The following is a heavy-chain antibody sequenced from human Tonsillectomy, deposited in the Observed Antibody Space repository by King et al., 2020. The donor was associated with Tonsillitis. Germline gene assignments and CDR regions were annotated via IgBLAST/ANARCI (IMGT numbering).Heavy chain of an antibody. V-gene: IGHV4-59*08. Sequence: LQLQESGPGLVKPAETLSLTCTVSGRSITIYYWSWIRQPPGKGLEWIGYTSSRRSTIHNPSLKSRVTNSLEPTQNQFSLNLSAVTAADTAVYYCARHGSSSVAGVIDYWGQGTLVTVSS. D-gene: IGHD6-6*01. CDR1: GRSITIYY. CDR3: ARHGSSSVAGVIDY. CDR2: TSSRRST. J-gene: IGHJ4*02.